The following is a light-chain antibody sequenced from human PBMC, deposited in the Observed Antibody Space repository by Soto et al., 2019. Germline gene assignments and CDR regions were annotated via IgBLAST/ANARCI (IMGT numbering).Light chain of an antibody. J-gene: IGKJ4*01. CDR2: GAS. V-gene: IGKV3-20*01. CDR1: QSVSSNY. CDR3: QQYGSSPPLT. Sequence: EIVLTQSPGTLSLSPGERATLSCRASQSVSSNYLAWYQQKPGQAPRLLIFGASSRATGIPDRFSGSGSETHFTLTISRLEPEDLVVYYCQQYGSSPPLTCGGGTKVEIK.